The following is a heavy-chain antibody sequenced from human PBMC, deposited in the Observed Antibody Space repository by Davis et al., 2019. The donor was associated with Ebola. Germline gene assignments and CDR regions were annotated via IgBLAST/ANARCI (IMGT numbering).Heavy chain of an antibody. CDR1: GFTFSSYG. D-gene: IGHD3-16*02. Sequence: PGGSLRLSCAASGFTFSSYGMHWVRQAQGKGLEWVAVIWYDGSNKYYADSVKGRFTISRDNSKNTLYLQMNSLRAEDTAVYYCARATIMITFGGVIVHEAFDIWGQGTMVTVSS. J-gene: IGHJ3*02. V-gene: IGHV3-33*01. CDR2: IWYDGSNK. CDR3: ARATIMITFGGVIVHEAFDI.